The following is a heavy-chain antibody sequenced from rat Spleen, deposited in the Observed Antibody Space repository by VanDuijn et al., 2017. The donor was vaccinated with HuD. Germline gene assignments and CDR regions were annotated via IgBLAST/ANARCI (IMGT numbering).Heavy chain of an antibody. D-gene: IGHD2-2*01. J-gene: IGHJ1*01. V-gene: IGHV5-31*01. CDR1: GFTFNNYW. Sequence: EVQLVESGGGLVQPGRSLKLSCVASGFTFNNYWMTWIRQAPGKGLEWVASITNTGGSTYYRDSVEGRFTISRDNAKRTLFLQMDSLRSDDTATYYCAGAGYLRDWYFDFWGPGTMVTVSP. CDR2: ITNTGGST. CDR3: AGAGYLRDWYFDF.